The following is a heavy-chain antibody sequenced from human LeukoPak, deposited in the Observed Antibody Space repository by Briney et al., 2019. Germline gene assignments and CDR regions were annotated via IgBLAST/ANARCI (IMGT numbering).Heavy chain of an antibody. V-gene: IGHV4-31*03. CDR2: IYYSGST. J-gene: IGHJ4*02. D-gene: IGHD4-17*01. CDR3: ARTTVVAKYFDY. CDR1: GGSISSGGYY. Sequence: SETLSLTCTVPGGSISSGGYYWSWIRQHPGKGLEWIGYIYYSGSTYYNPSLKSRVIISVDTSKNQFSLKLSSVTAADTAVYYCARTTVVAKYFDYWGQGTLVTVSS.